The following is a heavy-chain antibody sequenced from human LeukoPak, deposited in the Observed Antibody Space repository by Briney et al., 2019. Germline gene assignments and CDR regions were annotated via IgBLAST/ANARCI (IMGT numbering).Heavy chain of an antibody. Sequence: ASETLSLTCNVSGSSISGGSYYWPWIRQPAGKGLEWIGRMFTSGTTTYNPSLKSRLTMSMDTSKNQFSMDLTSVTAADSAVYFCAREVELSTSDHLDHWGPGILVTVSS. D-gene: IGHD2-2*01. CDR2: MFTSGTT. V-gene: IGHV4-61*02. CDR3: AREVELSTSDHLDH. CDR1: GSSISGGSYY. J-gene: IGHJ4*02.